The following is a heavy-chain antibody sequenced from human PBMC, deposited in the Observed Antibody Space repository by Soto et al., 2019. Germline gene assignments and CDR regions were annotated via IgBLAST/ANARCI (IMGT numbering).Heavy chain of an antibody. CDR2: IRGSGGRT. CDR3: AKGGYYSLFDI. Sequence: EMQLLESGGGLVQPGGSLRLSCVASGFPFSSYAMSWVRQTPGKGLEWVSGIRGSGGRTYYADSVKGRFTISRDNSNNTLSLQMHSLRVEDTAVYFCAKGGYYSLFDIWGQGTMVTVSA. CDR1: GFPFSSYA. V-gene: IGHV3-23*01. D-gene: IGHD3-16*01. J-gene: IGHJ3*02.